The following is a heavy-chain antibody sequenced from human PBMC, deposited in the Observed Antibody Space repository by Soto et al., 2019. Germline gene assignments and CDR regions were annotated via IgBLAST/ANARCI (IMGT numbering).Heavy chain of an antibody. D-gene: IGHD1-26*01. CDR2: IHLSGRV. CDR3: ARTPTRGASAWLDP. J-gene: IGHJ5*02. Sequence: QVQLQQWGSGLLKPSETLSLTCAIYGGSFSDYYWHWIRQSPGKGLEWIGEIHLSGRVNFTPSLKSRTSLSMDTSRNQFFLTLRSMTAADTAVYFCARTPTRGASAWLDPWGRGHLVTVSS. V-gene: IGHV4-34*01. CDR1: GGSFSDYY.